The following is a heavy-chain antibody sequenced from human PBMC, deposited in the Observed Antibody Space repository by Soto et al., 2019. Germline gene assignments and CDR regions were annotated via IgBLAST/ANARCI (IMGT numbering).Heavy chain of an antibody. D-gene: IGHD4-17*01. CDR2: IYYSGST. CDR1: GGSISSGGYY. V-gene: IGHV4-31*03. Sequence: QVQLQESGPGLVKPSQTLSLTCTVSGGSISSGGYYWSWIRQHPGKGLEWIGYIYYSGSTYYNPYLKSRVTISVDPSKNQFSLKLSSVTAADTAVYYCARVGEEVTTTYFDYWGQGTLVTVSS. J-gene: IGHJ4*02. CDR3: ARVGEEVTTTYFDY.